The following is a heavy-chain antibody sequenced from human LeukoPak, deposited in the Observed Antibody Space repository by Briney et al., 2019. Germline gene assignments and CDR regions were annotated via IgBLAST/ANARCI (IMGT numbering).Heavy chain of an antibody. CDR2: INHSGST. CDR1: GGSFSGYY. J-gene: IGHJ6*02. D-gene: IGHD4-23*01. Sequence: SETLSLTCAVYGGSFSGYYWSWIRQPPGKGLEWIGEINHSGSTNYNPSLKSRVTISVDTSKNQFSLKLSSVTAADTAVYYCARGRSSMGGKGPPDVWGQGTTVTVSS. CDR3: ARGRSSMGGKGPPDV. V-gene: IGHV4-34*01.